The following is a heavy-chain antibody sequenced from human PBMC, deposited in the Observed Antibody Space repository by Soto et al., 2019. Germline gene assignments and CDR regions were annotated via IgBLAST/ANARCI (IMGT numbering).Heavy chain of an antibody. CDR3: ARVERTSQNDKGPSYYYYGMDV. CDR1: GGSISSYY. V-gene: IGHV4-59*01. D-gene: IGHD3-22*01. J-gene: IGHJ6*02. Sequence: SETLSLTCTVSGGSISSYYWSWIRQPPGKGLEWIGYIYYTGTTNYNPSLKSRVTISVDTSKNQFSLKLSSVTAADTAVYYCARVERTSQNDKGPSYYYYGMDVWGQGTTVTVSS. CDR2: IYYTGTT.